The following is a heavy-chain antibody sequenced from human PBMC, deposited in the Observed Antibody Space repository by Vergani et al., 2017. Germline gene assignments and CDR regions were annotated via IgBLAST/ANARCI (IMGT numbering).Heavy chain of an antibody. CDR3: ASDTHSEQRADR. CDR2: IYYSGST. J-gene: IGHJ5*02. CDR1: GGSISSYY. Sequence: QVQLQESGPGLVKPSETLSLTCTVSGGSISSYYWSWIRQPPGKGLEWIGYIYYSGSTNYNPSLKSRVTISEDTSKNQFSLTLTSVTAADTAVYYCASDTHSEQRADRWGQGILVTVTS. D-gene: IGHD1/OR15-1a*01. V-gene: IGHV4-59*01.